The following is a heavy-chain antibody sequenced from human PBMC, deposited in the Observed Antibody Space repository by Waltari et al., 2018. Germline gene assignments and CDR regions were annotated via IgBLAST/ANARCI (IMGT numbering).Heavy chain of an antibody. Sequence: EVQVVESGGGLVQPGGSLRLSCAASGFTFGYYWMHWVRQVPGKRPVWVSRINTDGSITTYVDSVKGRFIVSGDNARNTLYLQMNSLRAEDTAVYYCARDGIAGSQAYWGQGTLVTVSS. CDR3: ARDGIAGSQAY. CDR2: INTDGSIT. D-gene: IGHD2-21*01. V-gene: IGHV3-74*01. CDR1: GFTFGYYW. J-gene: IGHJ4*02.